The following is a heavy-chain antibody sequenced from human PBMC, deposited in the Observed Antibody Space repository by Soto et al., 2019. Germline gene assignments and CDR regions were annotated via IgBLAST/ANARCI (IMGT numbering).Heavy chain of an antibody. CDR2: ISYDGSNK. J-gene: IGHJ3*02. CDR1: GFTFSSYA. V-gene: IGHV3-30-3*01. Sequence: GGSLRLSCAAPGFTFSSYAMHWVRQAPGKGLEWVAVISYDGSNKYYADSVKGRFTISRDNSKNTLYLQMNSLRAEDTAVYYCARALIATNDAFDIWGQGTMVTVSS. CDR3: ARALIATNDAFDI. D-gene: IGHD6-13*01.